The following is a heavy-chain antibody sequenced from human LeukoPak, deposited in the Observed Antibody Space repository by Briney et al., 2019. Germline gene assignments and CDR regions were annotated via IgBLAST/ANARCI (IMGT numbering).Heavy chain of an antibody. CDR3: ARDPSNYSSGWSVFGAFDI. Sequence: SVKVSCKASGGTFSSYAISWVRQAPGQGLEWMGGIIPIFGTANYAQKFQGRVTITTDESTSTAYMELSSLRSEDTAVYYCARDPSNYSSGWSVFGAFDIWGQGTMVTVSS. CDR2: IIPIFGTA. V-gene: IGHV1-69*05. D-gene: IGHD6-19*01. J-gene: IGHJ3*02. CDR1: GGTFSSYA.